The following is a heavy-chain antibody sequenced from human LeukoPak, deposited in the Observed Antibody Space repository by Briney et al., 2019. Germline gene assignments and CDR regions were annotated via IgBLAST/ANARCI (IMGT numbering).Heavy chain of an antibody. CDR1: GFTFSSYA. Sequence: GGSLRLSCAASGFTFSSYAMHWVRQAPGKGLEWVSSISSSSSYIYYADSVKGRFTISRDNAKNSLYLQMNSLRAEDTAVYYCASLCSTSCYGDYYYGMDVWGQGTTVTVSS. D-gene: IGHD2-2*01. CDR3: ASLCSTSCYGDYYYGMDV. V-gene: IGHV3-21*01. J-gene: IGHJ6*02. CDR2: ISSSSSYI.